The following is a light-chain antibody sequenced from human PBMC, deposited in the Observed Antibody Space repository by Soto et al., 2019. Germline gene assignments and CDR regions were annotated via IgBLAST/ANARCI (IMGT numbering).Light chain of an antibody. CDR2: DAH. Sequence: DIQMTQSPSSLSASVGDRVTITCRASQSINRYLNWYQQRPGKAPNLLIYDAHSLQSGVPSRFSGSGSGTDFTLTISSLQPEDFATYYCQQSYSIPWTFGQGTKVEI. CDR1: QSINRY. V-gene: IGKV1-39*01. CDR3: QQSYSIPWT. J-gene: IGKJ1*01.